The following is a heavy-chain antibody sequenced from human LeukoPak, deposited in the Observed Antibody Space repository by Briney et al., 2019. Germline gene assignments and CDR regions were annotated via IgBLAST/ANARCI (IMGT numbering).Heavy chain of an antibody. CDR1: GYTFINYY. J-gene: IGHJ4*02. CDR3: ARDQDGSGNFYYYYFDY. Sequence: VSVKVSCKASGYTFINYYMHWVRQAPGQGLEWMGKINPNGGSTSYAQKFQGRVTMTSDTSTSTVYMELTSLRSEDTAVYYCARDQDGSGNFYYYYFDYWGQGTLVTVSA. V-gene: IGHV1-46*01. CDR2: INPNGGST. D-gene: IGHD3-10*01.